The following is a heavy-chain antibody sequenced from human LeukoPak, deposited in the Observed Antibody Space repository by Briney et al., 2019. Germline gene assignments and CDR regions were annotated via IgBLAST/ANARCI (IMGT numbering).Heavy chain of an antibody. D-gene: IGHD1-26*01. J-gene: IGHJ4*02. Sequence: GESLKISCKGSGYSFTSYWIGRARQMPGKGLEGMGIIYPGDSDTRYSPSFQGQVTISAAKSISTAYLPLSTLKASDTIMYYGVRRSGSYYYFDYWGQGTLVTVSS. CDR1: GYSFTSYW. CDR2: IYPGDSDT. CDR3: VRRSGSYYYFDY. V-gene: IGHV5-51*01.